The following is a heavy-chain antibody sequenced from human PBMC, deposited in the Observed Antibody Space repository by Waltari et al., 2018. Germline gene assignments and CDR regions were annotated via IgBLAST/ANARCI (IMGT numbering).Heavy chain of an antibody. CDR1: GFTFSTYA. Sequence: EVQLVESGGGLVQPGGSLRLSCAASGFTFSTYAMSWVRQAPGKGLECVSAITSSGEVSHYADSVKGRFTISRDNSKNTVYLQMNSLRADDTAVYYCALSWNYDCWGQGTLVTVSS. CDR2: ITSSGEVS. V-gene: IGHV3-23*04. D-gene: IGHD1-7*01. J-gene: IGHJ4*02. CDR3: ALSWNYDC.